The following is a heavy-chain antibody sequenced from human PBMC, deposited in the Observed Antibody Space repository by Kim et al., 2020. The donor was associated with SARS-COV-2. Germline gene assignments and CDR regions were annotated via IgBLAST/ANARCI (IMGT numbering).Heavy chain of an antibody. CDR3: ARRAYYDSSGYYYYYYYMDV. J-gene: IGHJ6*03. D-gene: IGHD3-22*01. V-gene: IGHV3-11*01. Sequence: GGSLRLSCAASGFTFSDYYMSWIRQAPGKGLEWVSYISSSGSTIYYADSVTGRFTISRYNAKNSLYLQMNSLRAEDTAAYYCARRAYYDSSGYYYYYYYMDVWGQGTTVTVSS. CDR2: ISSSGSTI. CDR1: GFTFSDYY.